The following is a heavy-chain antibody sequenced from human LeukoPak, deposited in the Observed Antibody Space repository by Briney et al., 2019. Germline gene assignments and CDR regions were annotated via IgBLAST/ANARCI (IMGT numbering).Heavy chain of an antibody. CDR2: IIPIFGTA. V-gene: IGHV1-69*05. J-gene: IGHJ6*03. CDR3: ASMEAVAGYYYYYYMDV. CDR1: GGTFSSYA. D-gene: IGHD6-19*01. Sequence: SVKVSCKASGGTFSSYAISWVRQAPGQGLKWMGGIIPIFGTANYAQKFQGRVTITTDESTSTAYMELSSLRSEDTAVYYCASMEAVAGYYYYYYMDVWGKGTTVTVSS.